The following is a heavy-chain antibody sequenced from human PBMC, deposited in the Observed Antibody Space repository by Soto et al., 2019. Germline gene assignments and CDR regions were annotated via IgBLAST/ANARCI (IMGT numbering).Heavy chain of an antibody. CDR2: IYYSGST. D-gene: IGHD6-13*01. V-gene: IGHV4-39*01. CDR3: ARLSWCRHFDY. CDR1: GGSISSSSYY. J-gene: IGHJ4*02. Sequence: SETLSLTCTVSGGSISSSSYYWGWIRQPPGKGLEWIGSIYYSGSTYYNPSLKSRVTISVDTSKNQFSLKLSSVTAADTAVYYCARLSWCRHFDYWGQGTLVTVSS.